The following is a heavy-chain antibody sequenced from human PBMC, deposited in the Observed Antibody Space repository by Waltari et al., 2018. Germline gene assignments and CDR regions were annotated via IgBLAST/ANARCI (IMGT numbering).Heavy chain of an antibody. CDR1: GFTLSSYW. Sequence: EVQLVESGGGLVQPGGSLRLSCAASGFTLSSYWMSWVRQAPGKGLEWVANIKQDGSEKYYVDSVKGRFTISRDNAKNSLYLQMNSLRAEDTAVYYCARDQATDRGFDYWGQGTLVTVSS. CDR3: ARDQATDRGFDY. D-gene: IGHD5-12*01. V-gene: IGHV3-7*01. J-gene: IGHJ4*02. CDR2: IKQDGSEK.